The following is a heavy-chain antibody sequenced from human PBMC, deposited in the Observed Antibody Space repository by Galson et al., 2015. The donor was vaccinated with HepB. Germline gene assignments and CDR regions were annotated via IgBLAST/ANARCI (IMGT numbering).Heavy chain of an antibody. J-gene: IGHJ6*02. Sequence: SLRLSCAASRFTFSTYWMHWVRQAPGKGLVWVSRINSDGSSTTYADSVKGRFSISRDNGKNTLYLQMNSLRADDTAVYYCAREWVPAAVYHNYGMDIWGQGTTVTVSS. CDR1: RFTFSTYW. V-gene: IGHV3-74*03. CDR2: INSDGSST. D-gene: IGHD2-2*01. CDR3: AREWVPAAVYHNYGMDI.